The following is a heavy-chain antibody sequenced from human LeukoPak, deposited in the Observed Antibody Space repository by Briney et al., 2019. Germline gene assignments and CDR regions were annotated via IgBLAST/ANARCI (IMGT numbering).Heavy chain of an antibody. D-gene: IGHD6-6*01. V-gene: IGHV4-39*01. CDR2: SYYSGST. CDR1: GVSISSSSYY. CDR3: ARGRWRLGAIAARPGAGERFDP. J-gene: IGHJ5*02. Sequence: SETLSLTCTVSGVSISSSSYYWGWIRQPPGKGLEWIGSSYYSGSTYYNPSLKGRVTISVDTSKNQFSLKLSSVTAADTAVYYCARGRWRLGAIAARPGAGERFDPWGQGTLVTVSS.